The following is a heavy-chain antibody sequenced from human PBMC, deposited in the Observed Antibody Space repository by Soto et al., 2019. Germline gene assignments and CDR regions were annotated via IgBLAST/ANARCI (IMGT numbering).Heavy chain of an antibody. Sequence: QITLKESGPTLVKPTQTLTLTCTFSAFSLSTGGVGVGWMRQPPGKALEWLALIYWDDDKRYSPSLRSRLTITKDTSKNQVVLTMTNMDPVDTATYYCIQSRCGGDCLQSYASYYYYGMDVWGQGTTVTVSS. J-gene: IGHJ6*02. D-gene: IGHD2-21*02. CDR3: IQSRCGGDCLQSYASYYYYGMDV. CDR2: IYWDDDK. V-gene: IGHV2-5*02. CDR1: AFSLSTGGVG.